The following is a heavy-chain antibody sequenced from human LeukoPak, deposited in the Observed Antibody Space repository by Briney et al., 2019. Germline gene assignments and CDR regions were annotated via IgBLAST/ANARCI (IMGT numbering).Heavy chain of an antibody. CDR1: GYTFTSYG. CDR3: ARAYSSGFNYGMDV. D-gene: IGHD6-19*01. J-gene: IGHJ6*02. CDR2: ISAYNGNT. Sequence: ASVKVSCKASGYTFTSYGISWVRQAPGQGLEWMGWISAYNGNTNYAQKLQGRVTMTSDTSTSTVFMDLSSLRSEDTALYYCARAYSSGFNYGMDVWGQGTTVSVS. V-gene: IGHV1-18*01.